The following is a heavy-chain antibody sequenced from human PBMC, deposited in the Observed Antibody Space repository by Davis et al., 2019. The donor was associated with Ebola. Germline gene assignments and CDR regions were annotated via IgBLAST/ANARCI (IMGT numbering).Heavy chain of an antibody. CDR2: INGDGSEK. D-gene: IGHD3-10*01. CDR3: ARYITNKGGMDV. Sequence: PGGSLRLSCAASGFIFSNCAMYWVRQAPGKGLEWVANINGDGSEKYYVESVRGRLTISRDTAKNSLYLQMNSLRAEDTAVYYCARYITNKGGMDVWGQGTTVTVSS. J-gene: IGHJ6*02. V-gene: IGHV3-7*03. CDR1: GFIFSNCA.